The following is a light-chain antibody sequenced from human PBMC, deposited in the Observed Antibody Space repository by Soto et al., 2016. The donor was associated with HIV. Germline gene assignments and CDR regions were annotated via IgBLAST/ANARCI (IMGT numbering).Light chain of an antibody. V-gene: IGLV3-19*01. CDR1: SLRNSY. CDR3: NSHDSTTNHVV. Sequence: SSELTRDPAVSVALGQTVRITCQGDSLRNSYANWYHQKPGQAPILLIYGKNNRPSGIPDRFSGSSSGNIVSLTISGAQAEDEADYYCNSHDSTTNHVVFGGGTKLTVL. J-gene: IGLJ2*01. CDR2: GKN.